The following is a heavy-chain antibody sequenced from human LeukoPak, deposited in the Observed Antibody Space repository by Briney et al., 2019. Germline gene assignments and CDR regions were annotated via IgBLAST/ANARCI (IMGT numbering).Heavy chain of an antibody. CDR2: MGIGTSTI. D-gene: IGHD7-27*01. J-gene: IGHJ4*02. V-gene: IGHV3-48*01. CDR1: GFTFTTYS. Sequence: PGESLRLSCAASGFTFTTYSMNWVRQAPGTGLEWVSHMGIGTSTIGYADSVKGRFTISRDNAKNSVHLQMSNLRVDDSAVYYCVRDKDWGFDSWGQGTLVTVSS. CDR3: VRDKDWGFDS.